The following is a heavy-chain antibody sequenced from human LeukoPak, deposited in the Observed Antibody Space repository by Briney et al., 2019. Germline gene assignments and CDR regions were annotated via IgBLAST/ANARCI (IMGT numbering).Heavy chain of an antibody. CDR2: IIPILGIA. Sequence: ASVKVSCKASGGTFSSYTISWVRQAPGQGLEWMGRIIPILGIANYAQKFQGRVTITADKSTSTAYMELSSLRPEDTAVYYCARVVGPNPYYFDYWGQGTLVTVSS. CDR1: GGTFSSYT. V-gene: IGHV1-69*02. CDR3: ARVVGPNPYYFDY. J-gene: IGHJ4*02.